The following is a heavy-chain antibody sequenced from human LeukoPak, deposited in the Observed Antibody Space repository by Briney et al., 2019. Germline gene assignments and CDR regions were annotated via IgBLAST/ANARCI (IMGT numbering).Heavy chain of an antibody. CDR2: ISDSGSI. D-gene: IGHD6-6*01. CDR1: GGSLSGYF. J-gene: IGHJ4*02. CDR3: ARGSKGPRLLY. Sequence: PSETLSLTCAVYGGSLSGYFWSWIRQPPGKGLEWIGEISDSGSINFSPSLKSRVTISADTAKNQFSLKLNSVTAADTAVYYCARGSKGPRLLYWGQGTLVTVSS. V-gene: IGHV4-34*01.